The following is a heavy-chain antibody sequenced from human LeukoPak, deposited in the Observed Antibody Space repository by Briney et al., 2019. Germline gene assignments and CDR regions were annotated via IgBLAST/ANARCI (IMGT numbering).Heavy chain of an antibody. D-gene: IGHD2-21*02. Sequence: SVKVSCKASGGIFSSYTISWVRQAPGQGLEWMGRIIPILGIANYAQKFQGRVTITAGKSTSTAYMELSSLRSEDTAVYYCARDPDCGGDCYPLGSNGMDVWGQGTTVTVSS. CDR1: GGIFSSYT. V-gene: IGHV1-69*04. CDR2: IIPILGIA. CDR3: ARDPDCGGDCYPLGSNGMDV. J-gene: IGHJ6*02.